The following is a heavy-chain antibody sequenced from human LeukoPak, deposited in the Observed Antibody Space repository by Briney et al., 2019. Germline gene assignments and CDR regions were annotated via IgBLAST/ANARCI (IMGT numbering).Heavy chain of an antibody. CDR3: ARDNNTSSYYFDY. D-gene: IGHD2/OR15-2a*01. Sequence: PGRSLRLSCAASGFTFSSYAMHWVRQAPGKGLEWVAVISYGGSNKYYADSVKGRFTISRDNSKNTLYLQMNSLRAEDTAVYYCARDNNTSSYYFDYWGQGTLVTVSS. V-gene: IGHV3-30*01. CDR2: ISYGGSNK. CDR1: GFTFSSYA. J-gene: IGHJ4*02.